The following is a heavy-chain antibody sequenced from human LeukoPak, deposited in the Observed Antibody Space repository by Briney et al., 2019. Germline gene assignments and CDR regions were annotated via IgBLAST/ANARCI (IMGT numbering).Heavy chain of an antibody. Sequence: GESLKISCKGSGYSFTNYWIGWVRQMPGKGLEWMGIIYPGDSDTRYSPSFQGQVTFSADKSISTAYLQWSSLKASDTAMYYCARQYYYDTSGYYYYFYWGQGTLVTVSS. J-gene: IGHJ4*02. D-gene: IGHD3-22*01. CDR2: IYPGDSDT. CDR3: ARQYYYDTSGYYYYFY. CDR1: GYSFTNYW. V-gene: IGHV5-51*01.